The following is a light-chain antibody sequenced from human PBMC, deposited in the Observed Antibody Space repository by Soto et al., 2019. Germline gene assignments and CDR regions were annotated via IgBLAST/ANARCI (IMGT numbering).Light chain of an antibody. Sequence: ALTQPASVSGSPGQSITISGTGTSSDVGSYNYVSWYQLHPGKAPKLMIYEVSNRPSGVSNRFSGSKSGDTASLTISGLQAEDEADYYCSSYTTRTTLYVFGTRTKVTVL. J-gene: IGLJ1*01. CDR3: SSYTTRTTLYV. V-gene: IGLV2-14*01. CDR2: EVS. CDR1: SSDVGSYNY.